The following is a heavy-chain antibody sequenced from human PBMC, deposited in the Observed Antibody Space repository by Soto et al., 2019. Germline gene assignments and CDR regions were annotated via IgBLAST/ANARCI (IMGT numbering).Heavy chain of an antibody. V-gene: IGHV1-8*01. CDR3: ARERKFDFWRKGLDV. J-gene: IGHJ6*02. CDR1: GYSFTSLD. Sequence: QVQLVQSGAEVREPGASVKVSCKASGYSFTSLDINWVRQAPGQGLEWLGWMDPNSGSTGYAQNFQGRITMTRNISRNTAHMELSSLQSEDTAVYYCARERKFDFWRKGLDVWGQGTTVTVSS. CDR2: MDPNSGST. D-gene: IGHD3-3*01.